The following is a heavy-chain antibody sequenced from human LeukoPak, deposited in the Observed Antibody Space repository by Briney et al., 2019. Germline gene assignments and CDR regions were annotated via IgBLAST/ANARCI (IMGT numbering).Heavy chain of an antibody. Sequence: PGGSLRLSCAASGFIFSDYYMSWIHQAPGKGLEWVSYISSSSSHTNYADSVKGRFTVARDNAKNSLYLQMNSLRAEDTAIYYCARVGGSWPFDYWGQGTLVTVSS. D-gene: IGHD6-13*01. CDR1: GFIFSDYY. CDR3: ARVGGSWPFDY. J-gene: IGHJ4*02. V-gene: IGHV3-11*06. CDR2: ISSSSSHT.